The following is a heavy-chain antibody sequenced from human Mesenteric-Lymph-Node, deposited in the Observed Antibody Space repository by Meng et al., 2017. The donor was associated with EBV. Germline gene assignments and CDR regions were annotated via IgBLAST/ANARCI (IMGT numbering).Heavy chain of an antibody. CDR3: ARHVDPGETDY. V-gene: IGHV4-39*01. Sequence: QLQLQGSGPGLVTPSETLSLPCTVSGGSISSSSYYWGWIRQPPGKGLEWIGSIYYSGSTYYNPSLKSRVTISVDTSKNQFSLKLSSVTAADTAVYYCARHVDPGETDYWGQGTLVTVSS. CDR2: IYYSGST. D-gene: IGHD1-14*01. J-gene: IGHJ4*02. CDR1: GGSISSSSYY.